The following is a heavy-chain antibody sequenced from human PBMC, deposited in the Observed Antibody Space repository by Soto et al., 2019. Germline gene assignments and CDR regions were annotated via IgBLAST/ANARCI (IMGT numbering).Heavy chain of an antibody. Sequence: GGSLRLSCAASGFTFSSYGMHWVRQAPGKGLEWVAVIWYDGSNKYYADSVKGRFTISRDNSKNTLYLQMNSLRAEDTAVYYCARGRREYSSFYYYYYMDVWGKGTTVTVSS. D-gene: IGHD6-6*01. J-gene: IGHJ6*03. CDR3: ARGRREYSSFYYYYYMDV. V-gene: IGHV3-33*01. CDR1: GFTFSSYG. CDR2: IWYDGSNK.